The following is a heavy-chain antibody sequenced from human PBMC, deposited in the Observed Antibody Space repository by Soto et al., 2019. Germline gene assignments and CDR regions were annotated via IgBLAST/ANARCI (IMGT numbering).Heavy chain of an antibody. CDR2: ISAYNGNT. Sequence: QVQLVQSGAEVKKPGASVKVSCKASGYTFTSYGISWVRQAPGQGLEWMGWISAYNGNTNYAQKLQGRVTMTTDTSXXTAYMELRSTRSDDTAVYYCASSFTSSQWRYGMDVWGQGTTVTVSS. D-gene: IGHD2-2*01. J-gene: IGHJ6*02. CDR1: GYTFTSYG. CDR3: ASSFTSSQWRYGMDV. V-gene: IGHV1-18*01.